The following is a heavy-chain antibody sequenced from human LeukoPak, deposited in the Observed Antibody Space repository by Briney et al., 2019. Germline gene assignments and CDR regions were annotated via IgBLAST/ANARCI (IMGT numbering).Heavy chain of an antibody. CDR2: IIPIFGTA. Sequence: ASVKVSCKASGGTFSSYSISWVGRAPGQGLEWLGGIIPIFGTANYSQKFQGRVTITADESTSTAYMELSSLRSEDTAVYYCASDHYDHDAFDIWGQGTMVTVSS. V-gene: IGHV1-69*13. CDR3: ASDHYDHDAFDI. J-gene: IGHJ3*02. CDR1: GGTFSSYS. D-gene: IGHD5-12*01.